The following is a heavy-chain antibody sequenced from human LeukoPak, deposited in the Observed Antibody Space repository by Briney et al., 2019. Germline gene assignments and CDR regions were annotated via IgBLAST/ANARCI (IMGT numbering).Heavy chain of an antibody. Sequence: SETLSLTCTVSGGSVNSGTYYWSWIRQPPGKGLEWIGNIYYSGSAYYNPSLKSRVTMSVDTSKNQFSLKLSSVTAADTAVYYCARKPIVNSAWYYFDYWGQGTLVTVSS. CDR3: ARKPIVNSAWYYFDY. CDR1: GGSVNSGTYY. D-gene: IGHD2/OR15-2a*01. V-gene: IGHV4-39*07. CDR2: IYYSGSA. J-gene: IGHJ4*02.